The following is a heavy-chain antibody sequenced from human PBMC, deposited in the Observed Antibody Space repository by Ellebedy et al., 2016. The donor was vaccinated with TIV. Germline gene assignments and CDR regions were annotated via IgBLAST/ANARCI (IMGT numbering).Heavy chain of an antibody. V-gene: IGHV4-34*01. J-gene: IGHJ2*01. CDR2: INHREST. Sequence: SETLSLTCAVYGGSFSGYSWSWIRQPPGKGLEWIGEINHRESTNYNPSLKSRVTISLDTSKNQLSLRLSSVTAADTAVYYCARCNGHDVDLDHWYFDLWGRGTLVTVSS. D-gene: IGHD1-20*01. CDR1: GGSFSGYS. CDR3: ARCNGHDVDLDHWYFDL.